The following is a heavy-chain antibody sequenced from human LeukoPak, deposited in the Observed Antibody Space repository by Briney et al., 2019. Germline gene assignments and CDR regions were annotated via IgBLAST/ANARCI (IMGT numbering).Heavy chain of an antibody. J-gene: IGHJ4*02. V-gene: IGHV3-30-3*01. Sequence: PGGSLRLSCAASGFTFSSYAMHWVRQAPGKGLEWVAVISYDGSNKYYADSVKGRFTVSRVNSKNTVYPQVNSLRAEDSAVYYCARQGSYSGSYFDFWGQGTLVTVSS. CDR1: GFTFSSYA. D-gene: IGHD1-26*01. CDR2: ISYDGSNK. CDR3: ARQGSYSGSYFDF.